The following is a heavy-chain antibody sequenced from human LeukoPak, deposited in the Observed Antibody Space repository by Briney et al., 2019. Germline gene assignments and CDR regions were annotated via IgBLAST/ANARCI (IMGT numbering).Heavy chain of an antibody. D-gene: IGHD6-19*01. Sequence: ASVKVSCKASGYTFTSYDINWVRQATGQGLERMGLMNTNSGNTGYAQKFQGRVTITRNTSISTAYMELSSLRSEDTAVYYCARGEGSGWLFWFDPWGQGTLVTVSS. CDR1: GYTFTSYD. J-gene: IGHJ5*02. CDR3: ARGEGSGWLFWFDP. CDR2: MNTNSGNT. V-gene: IGHV1-8*03.